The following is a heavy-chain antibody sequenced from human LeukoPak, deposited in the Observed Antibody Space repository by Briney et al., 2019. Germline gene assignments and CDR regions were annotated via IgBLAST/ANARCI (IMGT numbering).Heavy chain of an antibody. CDR2: IYYSGST. J-gene: IGHJ3*02. V-gene: IGHV4-31*03. CDR1: GGSISSGGYY. Sequence: SETLSLTCTVSGGSISSGGYYWSWIRQHPGKGLEWIGYIYYSGSTYYNPSLKSRVTISVDTSKNQFSLKLSSVTAADTAVYYCAREAVAGRGGAFDIWGQGTMVAVSS. D-gene: IGHD6-19*01. CDR3: AREAVAGRGGAFDI.